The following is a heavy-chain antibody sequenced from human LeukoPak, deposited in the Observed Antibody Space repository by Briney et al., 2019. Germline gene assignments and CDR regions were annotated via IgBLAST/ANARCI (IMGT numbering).Heavy chain of an antibody. Sequence: SGRSLRLSCAASGFTFSSYAMHWVRQAPGKGLEWVAVISYDGSNKYYADSVKGRFTISRDNSKNTLYLQMNSLRAEDTAVYYCARDRDIVVVTAIHYFDYWGQGTLVTVSS. V-gene: IGHV3-30-3*01. CDR1: GFTFSSYA. D-gene: IGHD2-21*02. CDR2: ISYDGSNK. J-gene: IGHJ4*02. CDR3: ARDRDIVVVTAIHYFDY.